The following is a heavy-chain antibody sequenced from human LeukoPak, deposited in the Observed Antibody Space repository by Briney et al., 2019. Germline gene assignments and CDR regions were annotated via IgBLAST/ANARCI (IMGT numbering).Heavy chain of an antibody. J-gene: IGHJ4*02. CDR2: IYSGGST. V-gene: IGHV3-53*01. CDR3: AKEVLRYFDWLLTPIFDY. CDR1: GFTVSSNY. D-gene: IGHD3-9*01. Sequence: GGSLRLSCAASGFTVSSNYMSWVRQAPGKGLEWVSVIYSGGSTYYADSVKGRFTISRDNSKNTLYLQMNSLRAEDTAVYYCAKEVLRYFDWLLTPIFDYWGQGTLVTVSS.